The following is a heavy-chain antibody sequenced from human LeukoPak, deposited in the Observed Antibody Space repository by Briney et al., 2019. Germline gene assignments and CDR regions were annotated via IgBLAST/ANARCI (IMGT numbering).Heavy chain of an antibody. CDR1: GYTFTNYY. J-gene: IGHJ4*02. CDR2: INPSGGST. V-gene: IGHV1-46*01. D-gene: IGHD3-3*01. Sequence: ASVKVSCKASGYTFTNYYMHWVRQAPGQGLEWMGIINPSGGSTSYAQKFQGRVTMTRDTSTSTVYMELSSLRSEDTAVYYCARGGLPLSDLRFLEWLGYFDYWGQGTLVTVSS. CDR3: ARGGLPLSDLRFLEWLGYFDY.